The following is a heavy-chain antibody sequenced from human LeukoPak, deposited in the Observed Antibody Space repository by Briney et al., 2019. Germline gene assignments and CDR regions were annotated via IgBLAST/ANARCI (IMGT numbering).Heavy chain of an antibody. CDR3: ARSYQLPSGYMDV. CDR1: GGSISSGGYS. Sequence: PSETLSLTCAVSGGSISSGGYSWSWIRQPPGKGLEWIGYIYHSGSTYYNPSLKSRVTMSVDTSKNQFSLKLSSVTAADTAVYYCARSYQLPSGYMDVWGKGTTVTVSS. CDR2: IYHSGST. D-gene: IGHD2-2*01. J-gene: IGHJ6*03. V-gene: IGHV4-30-2*01.